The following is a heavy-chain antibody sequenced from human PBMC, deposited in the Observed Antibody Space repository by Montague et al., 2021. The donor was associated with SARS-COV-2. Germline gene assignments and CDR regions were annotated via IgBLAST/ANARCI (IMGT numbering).Heavy chain of an antibody. CDR1: GGSISTSF. CDR2: ISFTGGT. CDR3: ARESRLQYLEWSGSRYDYYGMDV. J-gene: IGHJ6*02. V-gene: IGHV4-59*01. Sequence: SETLSLTCTVSGGSISTSFWSWVRQPPGKGLEWIAFISFTGGTSYNPSLKSRVVVSIDTSKRQVSLKVNSVTAADSAVYYCARESRLQYLEWSGSRYDYYGMDVWGQGTTVTVSS. D-gene: IGHD3-3*01.